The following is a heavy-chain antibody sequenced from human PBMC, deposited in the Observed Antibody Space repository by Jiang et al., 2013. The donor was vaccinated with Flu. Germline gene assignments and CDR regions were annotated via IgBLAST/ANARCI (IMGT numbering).Heavy chain of an antibody. CDR3: VRDKRKSTIPPVFDS. Sequence: VQLLESGGGVVQPGRSLRLSCAAPGFIFSNHGMHWVRQAPGKGLEWVALIWYDGSNKYYADSVKGRFTISRDNSKNTLYLQMNSLRGEDTALYYCVRDKRKSTIPPVFDSWGQGTLVTVSS. J-gene: IGHJ5*01. CDR2: IWYDGSNK. D-gene: IGHD5-24*01. CDR1: GFIFSNHG. V-gene: IGHV3-33*01.